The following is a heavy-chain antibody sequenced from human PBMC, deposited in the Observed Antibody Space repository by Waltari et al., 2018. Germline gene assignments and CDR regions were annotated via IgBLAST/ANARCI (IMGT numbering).Heavy chain of an antibody. D-gene: IGHD6-19*01. CDR1: GYSISSGYS. Sequence: QVQLQESGPGLVKPSETLSLTCAVPGYSISSGYSWGWIRQPPGKGLEWIGSIYHSRSTYYNPSLKSRVTISVDTSKNQFSLKLSSVTAADTAVYYCASPRYSSGWQRRELVYWGQGTLVTVSS. V-gene: IGHV4-38-2*01. CDR3: ASPRYSSGWQRRELVY. CDR2: IYHSRST. J-gene: IGHJ4*02.